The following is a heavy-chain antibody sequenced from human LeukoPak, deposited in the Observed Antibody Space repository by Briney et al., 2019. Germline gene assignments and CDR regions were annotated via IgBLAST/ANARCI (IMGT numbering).Heavy chain of an antibody. CDR3: AKTYAFGI. CDR1: GFPFSNYG. J-gene: IGHJ3*02. V-gene: IGHV3-23*01. Sequence: PGGSLRLSCAASGFPFSNYGMSWLRQAPGKGLEWVSAISGSGDSTNYADSVKGRFTISRDNSKNTLYLQMNSLRAEDTAVYYCAKTYAFGIWGQGTLVTVSS. CDR2: ISGSGDST.